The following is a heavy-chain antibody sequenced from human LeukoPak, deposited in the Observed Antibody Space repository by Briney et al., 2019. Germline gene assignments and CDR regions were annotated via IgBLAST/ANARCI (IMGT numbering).Heavy chain of an antibody. Sequence: GGSLRLSCAASGFTFSGYTMSWVRQAPGKGLEWVSAISGSGSATTYADSVEGRFAISRDNSKNTVYLQMNSLGAEDTALYFCAGGGKNSGTYFPFDYWGQGTLVTVSS. CDR1: GFTFSGYT. V-gene: IGHV3-23*01. J-gene: IGHJ4*02. D-gene: IGHD3-10*01. CDR3: AGGGKNSGTYFPFDY. CDR2: ISGSGSAT.